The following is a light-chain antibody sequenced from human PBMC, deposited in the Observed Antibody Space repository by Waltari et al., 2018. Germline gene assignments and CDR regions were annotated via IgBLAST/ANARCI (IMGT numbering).Light chain of an antibody. J-gene: IGLJ2*01. CDR3: AAWDDSLNDVL. CDR2: AND. CDR1: NSNIGSNI. Sequence: QSVLTQPPSASGTPGQRVTISCSGGNSNIGSNIPNWYQKVPATAPKLLIYANDQRPSGVPDRFSGSKSGTSASLAISGLQSEDEAEYYCAAWDDSLNDVLFGGGTKLTVL. V-gene: IGLV1-44*01.